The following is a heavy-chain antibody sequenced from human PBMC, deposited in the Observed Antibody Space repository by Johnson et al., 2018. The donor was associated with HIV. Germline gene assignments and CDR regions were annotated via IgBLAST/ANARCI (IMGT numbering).Heavy chain of an antibody. J-gene: IGHJ3*02. CDR3: AKGHSSGYPKDAFDI. Sequence: VQLVESGGGVVQPGRSLRLSCAASGFTFSSYAMHWVRQAPGKGLEWVAVISYDGSNKYYADSVKGRFTISRDNSKNTLYLQMNSLRTEDTAMFYCAKGHSSGYPKDAFDIWGQGTIVTVSS. CDR1: GFTFSSYA. V-gene: IGHV3-30*04. D-gene: IGHD3-22*01. CDR2: ISYDGSNK.